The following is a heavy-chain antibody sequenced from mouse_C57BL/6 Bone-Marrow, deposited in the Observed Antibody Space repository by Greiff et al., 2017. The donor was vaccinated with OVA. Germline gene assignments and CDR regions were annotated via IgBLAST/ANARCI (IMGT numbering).Heavy chain of an antibody. D-gene: IGHD1-1*01. Sequence: VKLQQPGTELVKPGASVKLSCKASGYTFTSYWMHWVKQRPGQGLEWIGNINPSNGGTNYNEKFKSKATLTVDKSSSTAYMQLSSLTTEDSAVYYCAREGGLILRSGETFDDWGQGTTLTVSS. J-gene: IGHJ2*01. CDR3: AREGGLILRSGETFDD. CDR2: INPSNGGT. V-gene: IGHV1-53*01. CDR1: GYTFTSYW.